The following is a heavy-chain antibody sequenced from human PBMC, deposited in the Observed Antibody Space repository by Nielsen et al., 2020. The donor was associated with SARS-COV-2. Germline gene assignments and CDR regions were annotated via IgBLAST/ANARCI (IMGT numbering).Heavy chain of an antibody. D-gene: IGHD4-17*01. CDR1: GGSISSSSYY. CDR3: ARDDYGDYVGAFDI. J-gene: IGHJ3*02. Sequence: SETLSLTCTVSGGSISSSSYYWVWIRQPPGKGLEWIGSIYYSGSTYYNPSLKSRVTISVDTSKNQFSLKLSSVTAADTAVYYCARDDYGDYVGAFDIWGQGTMATVSS. CDR2: IYYSGST. V-gene: IGHV4-39*01.